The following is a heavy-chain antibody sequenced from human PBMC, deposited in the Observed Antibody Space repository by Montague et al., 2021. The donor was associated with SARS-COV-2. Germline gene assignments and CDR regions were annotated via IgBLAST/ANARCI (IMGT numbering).Heavy chain of an antibody. V-gene: IGHV4-59*01. CDR1: GGSISSYY. D-gene: IGHD3-22*01. J-gene: IGHJ3*02. CDR2: IYYSGST. Sequence: SETLSLTCTVSGGSISSYYWSRIRQPPGKGLEWIGYIYYSGSTNYNPSLKSRVTISVDTSKNQFSLKLSSVTAADTAVYYCAREVRYYYDSSGPGAFDIWGQGTMVTVSS. CDR3: AREVRYYYDSSGPGAFDI.